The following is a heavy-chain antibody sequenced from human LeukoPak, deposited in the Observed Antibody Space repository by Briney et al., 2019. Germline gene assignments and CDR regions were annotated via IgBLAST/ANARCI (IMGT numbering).Heavy chain of an antibody. D-gene: IGHD3-10*01. CDR2: IYYSGST. Sequence: SETLSLTCTVSGGSISSGDYYWSWIRQPPGKGLEWIGYIYYSGSTYYNPSLKSRVTISVDTSKNQFSLKLSSVTAADTAVYYCARGARGGSGSYSYNWFDPWGQGTLVTVSS. CDR1: GGSISSGDYY. J-gene: IGHJ5*02. CDR3: ARGARGGSGSYSYNWFDP. V-gene: IGHV4-30-4*01.